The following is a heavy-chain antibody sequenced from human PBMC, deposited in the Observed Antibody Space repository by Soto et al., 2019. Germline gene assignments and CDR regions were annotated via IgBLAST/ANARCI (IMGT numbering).Heavy chain of an antibody. V-gene: IGHV1-18*01. CDR2: ISAYNGNT. D-gene: IGHD3-16*01. J-gene: IGHJ5*02. CDR1: GYTFTSYG. CDR3: AKDPGEPRDPPLSNWFDP. Sequence: ASVKVSCKASGYTFTSYGISWVRQAPGQGLEWMGWISAYNGNTNYAQKLQGRVTMTTDTSTSTAYMELRSLRPDDTAVYYCAKDPGEPRDPPLSNWFDPWGLGTLVTVSS.